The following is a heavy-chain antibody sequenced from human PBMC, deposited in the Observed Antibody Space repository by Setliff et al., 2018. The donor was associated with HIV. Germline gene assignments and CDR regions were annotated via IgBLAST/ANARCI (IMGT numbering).Heavy chain of an antibody. D-gene: IGHD1-1*01. J-gene: IGHJ5*02. CDR2: ISQTRST. V-gene: IGHV4-34*01. CDR1: GGSFSGDY. CDR3: ARGRLRTVTSRIKKRASYTWLDP. Sequence: SETLSLTCAVYGGSFSGDYWVWIRQSPGKGLEWIGDISQTRSTNYDPSLKSRVTTSLDTSKNQLSLKLTSVSAADTAVYYCARGRLRTVTSRIKKRASYTWLDPWGQGTLVTVSS.